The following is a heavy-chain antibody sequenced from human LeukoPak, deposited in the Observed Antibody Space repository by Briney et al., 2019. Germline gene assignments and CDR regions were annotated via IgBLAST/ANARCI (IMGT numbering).Heavy chain of an antibody. J-gene: IGHJ4*02. CDR2: IIPIFGTA. D-gene: IGHD6-13*01. CDR1: GGTFSSYA. Sequence: SVKVSCKASGGTFSSYAISWVRPAPGQGLEWMGGIIPIFGTANYAQKFQGRVTITADESTSTAYMELSSLRPEDTAVYYCARDLGYIAAAQGDYWGQGTLVTVSS. CDR3: ARDLGYIAAAQGDY. V-gene: IGHV1-69*01.